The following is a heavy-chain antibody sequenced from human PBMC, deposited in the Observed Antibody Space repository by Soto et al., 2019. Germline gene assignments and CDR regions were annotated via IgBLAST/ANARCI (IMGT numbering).Heavy chain of an antibody. CDR1: GFAFSTYS. V-gene: IGHV3-48*02. CDR2: ISFSSTTI. D-gene: IGHD2-8*01. Sequence: QLVESGGGLVQPGGSLRLSCAASGFAFSTYSMNWVRQAPEKGLEWVSYISFSSTTIFYADSVRGRFTISRDNAKNSLYLQMNTLRDEDTAVYYCARDNGMAGSFDPWGQGTLVTVSS. J-gene: IGHJ5*02. CDR3: ARDNGMAGSFDP.